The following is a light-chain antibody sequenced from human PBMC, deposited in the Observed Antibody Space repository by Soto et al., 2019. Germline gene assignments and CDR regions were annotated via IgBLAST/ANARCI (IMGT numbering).Light chain of an antibody. Sequence: EIVLTQSPGTLSLSPGERATLSCRASQSVYINSLAWYQQKPGQPPRLLIYGASTRASADPDRFNGSGSGADFALTITRLEPEDFAVYYCQQSGASPLTFGPGTRVD. CDR1: QSVYINS. CDR2: GAS. CDR3: QQSGASPLT. V-gene: IGKV3-20*01. J-gene: IGKJ3*01.